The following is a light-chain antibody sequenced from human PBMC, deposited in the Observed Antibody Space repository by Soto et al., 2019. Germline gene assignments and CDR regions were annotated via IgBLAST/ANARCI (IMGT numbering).Light chain of an antibody. CDR2: EVS. V-gene: IGLV2-14*01. CDR1: SSDVGGYNY. CDR3: TSYTSGSSYVV. Sequence: QSALTQPASVSGSPGQSITISCTGTSSDVGGYNYVSWYQQHPGKAPKLMIYEVSNRPSGVSNRFSASKSGNTASLTISGLQAEDEADYYCTSYTSGSSYVVFGGGTKLTVL. J-gene: IGLJ2*01.